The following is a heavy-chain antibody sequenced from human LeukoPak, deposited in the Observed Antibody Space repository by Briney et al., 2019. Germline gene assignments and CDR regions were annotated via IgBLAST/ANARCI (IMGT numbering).Heavy chain of an antibody. D-gene: IGHD1-26*01. CDR2: ISYNGIT. CDR1: GGPFSGYY. J-gene: IGHJ5*02. Sequence: SETLSLTCAVYGGPFSGYYWSWIRQPPGMGLEWIGSISYNGITYYNPSLKSRASVSVDTSKNQFSLNLNSVTAADTAIYYCARRPGHTWDMGNWFDPWGQGTLVTVSS. V-gene: IGHV4-34*01. CDR3: ARRPGHTWDMGNWFDP.